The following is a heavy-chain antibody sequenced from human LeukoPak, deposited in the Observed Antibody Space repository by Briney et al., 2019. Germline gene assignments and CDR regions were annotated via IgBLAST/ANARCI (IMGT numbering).Heavy chain of an antibody. CDR1: GFTFSSYW. CDR3: SRDRKYVMDV. J-gene: IGHJ6*02. V-gene: IGHV3-74*01. CDR2: IYSDGSNT. Sequence: GGSLRLSCAASGFTFSSYWMHWVRQAPGKGLVWVSRIYSDGSNTIYADSVKGRFTISRDNAKNTLYLQMNSLTAEDTAIYYCSRDRKYVMDVWGQGTTVTVSS.